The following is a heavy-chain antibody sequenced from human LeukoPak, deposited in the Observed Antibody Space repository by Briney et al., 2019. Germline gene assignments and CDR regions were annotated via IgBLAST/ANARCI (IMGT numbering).Heavy chain of an antibody. CDR1: GFTSSSYA. CDR3: ATARGGYAPTYYFDY. D-gene: IGHD5-12*01. Sequence: TGSSLILSAAAHGFTSSSYAMSWVRQAPGLGLDWVSAISGSGGSTYYADSVKGRFTISRDNSKNTLYPQMNSLRAEDTAVYYCATARGGYAPTYYFDYWDQEPWSPSPQ. CDR2: ISGSGGST. J-gene: IGHJ4*01. V-gene: IGHV3-23*01.